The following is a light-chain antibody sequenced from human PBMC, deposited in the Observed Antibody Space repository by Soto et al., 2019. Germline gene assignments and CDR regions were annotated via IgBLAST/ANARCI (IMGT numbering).Light chain of an antibody. CDR3: SSYASSTAYV. V-gene: IGLV2-14*01. J-gene: IGLJ1*01. CDR2: EVS. Sequence: QSALTQPASVSGSPGQSITISCTGTSSDVGGYNYVSWYQLHPGKAPKLMVYEVSYRPSGVSSRFSGSKSANTASLTISGLQAEDEADYDCSSYASSTAYVFGTGTKVTVL. CDR1: SSDVGGYNY.